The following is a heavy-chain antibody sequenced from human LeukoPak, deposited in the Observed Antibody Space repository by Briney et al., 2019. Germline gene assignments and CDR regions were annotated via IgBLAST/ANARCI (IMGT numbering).Heavy chain of an antibody. CDR1: GGSISRNSYY. CDR2: IYYSGST. Sequence: PSETLSLTCTVSGGSISRNSYYWGWIRQPPGKGLEWIGSIYYSGSTYYYPSLKSRVTISIDTSKNQFSLKLSSVTAADTAVYYCASGSDTDFDYWGQGTLVTVSS. D-gene: IGHD2-2*02. V-gene: IGHV4-39*01. J-gene: IGHJ4*02. CDR3: ASGSDTDFDY.